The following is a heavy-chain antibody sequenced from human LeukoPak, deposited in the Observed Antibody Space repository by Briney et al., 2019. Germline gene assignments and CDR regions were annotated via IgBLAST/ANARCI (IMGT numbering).Heavy chain of an antibody. CDR2: IFHSGSS. V-gene: IGHV4-30-2*01. CDR1: GDSISSGDYS. Sequence: SETLSLTCAVSGDSISSGDYSWSWIRQPSGKGLEWLGYIFHSGSSYYNPSLKSRVTISVDKYKNQFSLRLTSVTAADTAVYCCDRDLWFGNAPGSWFDPWGQRTLVTVSS. J-gene: IGHJ5*02. CDR3: DRDLWFGNAPGSWFDP. D-gene: IGHD3-10*01.